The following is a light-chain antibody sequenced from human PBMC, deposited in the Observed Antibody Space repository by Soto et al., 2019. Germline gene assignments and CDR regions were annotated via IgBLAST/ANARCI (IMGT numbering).Light chain of an antibody. CDR1: QSISSW. CDR3: QQYTSYPFT. V-gene: IGKV1-5*03. Sequence: DIQMTQSPSTLSASVGDRVTITCRASQSISSWLDWYQQKPGKAPKLLIYTASSLQSGVPSRFSGSGSGTEFTLTISSLQPDDFATYYCQQYTSYPFTFGPGTKVDIK. J-gene: IGKJ3*01. CDR2: TAS.